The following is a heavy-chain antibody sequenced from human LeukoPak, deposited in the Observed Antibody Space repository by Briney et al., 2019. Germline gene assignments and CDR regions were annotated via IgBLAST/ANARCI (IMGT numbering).Heavy chain of an antibody. CDR1: GYSFTSYW. CDR2: IYPGDSDT. V-gene: IGHV5-51*01. D-gene: IGHD6-13*01. Sequence: GESLKISCKGSGYSFTSYWIGWVRQMPGKGLEWMGIIYPGDSDTRYSPSFQGQVTISADKSVSTAYLQWSSLKASDTAMYYCARSRIAAGRPYDAFDIWGQGTMVTVSS. J-gene: IGHJ3*02. CDR3: ARSRIAAGRPYDAFDI.